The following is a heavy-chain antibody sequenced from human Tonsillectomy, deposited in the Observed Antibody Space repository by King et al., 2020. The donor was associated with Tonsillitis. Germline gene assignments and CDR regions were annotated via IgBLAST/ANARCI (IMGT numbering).Heavy chain of an antibody. CDR1: GFTFSSYA. D-gene: IGHD5-12*01. Sequence: VQLVESGGGLVQPGGSLRLSCAASGFTFSSYAMSWVRQAPGKGLEWVSTISGTGGSTYYADSVKGRFTTISRDNSKNTLYLQMNSLRAEDTAVYYCAKGRGGGYDSGQYGMDVWGQGTTVTVSS. J-gene: IGHJ6*02. V-gene: IGHV3-23*04. CDR3: AKGRGGGYDSGQYGMDV. CDR2: ISGTGGST.